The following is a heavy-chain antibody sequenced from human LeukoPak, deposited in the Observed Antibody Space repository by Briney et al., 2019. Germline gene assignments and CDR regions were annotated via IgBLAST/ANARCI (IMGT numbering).Heavy chain of an antibody. CDR3: ARVMGSGWYLYYFGMHV. CDR2: ISAYNGTT. D-gene: IGHD6-19*01. J-gene: IGHJ6*01. V-gene: IGHV1-18*01. Sequence: ASVKVSCTASGYTFTGYGISWVRQAPGQGLEWMGWISAYNGTTNYAQKLQGRVTMTTNTSTSSAYMELSSMRSDDTALYYWARVMGSGWYLYYFGMHVWGQGTTVTVSS. CDR1: GYTFTGYG.